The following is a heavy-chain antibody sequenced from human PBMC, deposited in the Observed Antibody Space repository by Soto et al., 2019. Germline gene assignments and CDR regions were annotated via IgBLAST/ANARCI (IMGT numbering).Heavy chain of an antibody. CDR1: GYTFTSYG. V-gene: IGHV1-18*01. Sequence: QVHLVQSGAEVKKPGASVKVSCKASGYTFTSYGITWVRQAPGQGLEWMGWVSAHNGNTDYAQKLQGRVIVTRDTSTSTAYMELRTLRSDDTAVYYCARGRYGDYWGQGALVTVSS. J-gene: IGHJ4*02. CDR3: ARGRYGDY. D-gene: IGHD1-1*01. CDR2: VSAHNGNT.